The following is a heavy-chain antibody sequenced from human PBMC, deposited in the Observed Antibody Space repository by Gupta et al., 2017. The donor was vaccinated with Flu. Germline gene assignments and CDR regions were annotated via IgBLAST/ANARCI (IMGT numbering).Heavy chain of an antibody. Sequence: MTGVRQAQGKGLEWVASITYRSKEIECADSVKARFTISRDNAKNSLYLQMNSLRADDTAVDYCARESDCLGVVLEADDWGQGTLVTVSS. J-gene: IGHJ4*02. V-gene: IGHV3-21*01. CDR3: ARESDCLGVVLEADD. CDR2: ITYRSKEI. D-gene: IGHD3-3*01.